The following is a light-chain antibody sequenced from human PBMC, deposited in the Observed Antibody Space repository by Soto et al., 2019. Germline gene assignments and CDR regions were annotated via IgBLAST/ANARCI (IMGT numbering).Light chain of an antibody. CDR1: SSDIGSYDY. V-gene: IGLV2-14*03. Sequence: QSALTQPASVSGSPGQSITISCTGTSSDIGSYDYVSWYQHHPGRAPQLLIYDVSYRPSGISNRFSGSKSGNTASLTISGLQVEDEADYYGSSCTSSSTIFGGGTKVTVL. CDR2: DVS. CDR3: SSCTSSSTI. J-gene: IGLJ2*01.